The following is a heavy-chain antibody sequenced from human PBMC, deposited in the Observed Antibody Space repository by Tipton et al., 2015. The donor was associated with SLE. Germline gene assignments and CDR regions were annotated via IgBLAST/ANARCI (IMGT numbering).Heavy chain of an antibody. CDR2: LYAGGST. Sequence: TLSLTCSVSGVSISTSRYYWGWIRQSPGQGLEWVGSLYAGGSTYFHPSLKSRASISADASKNHFSLKLNSVTAADTAVYYCASLYGDYEGDAFDFWGQGTLVTVSS. V-gene: IGHV4-39*02. D-gene: IGHD4-17*01. CDR3: ASLYGDYEGDAFDF. J-gene: IGHJ3*01. CDR1: GVSISTSRYY.